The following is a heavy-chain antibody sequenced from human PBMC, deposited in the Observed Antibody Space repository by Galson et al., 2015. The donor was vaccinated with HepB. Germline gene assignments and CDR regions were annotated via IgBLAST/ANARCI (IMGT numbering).Heavy chain of an antibody. J-gene: IGHJ4*02. Sequence: SLRLSCAASGFTFSDYCMNWVRQAPGKGLEWVSSISGGSSAIFYADSVKGRFTISRDNAKNSLYLQMNSLRAEDTAVYYCAGGYSDGWYAVGHSWGQGTLVTVSS. V-gene: IGHV3-21*01. CDR1: GFTFSDYC. D-gene: IGHD6-19*01. CDR2: ISGGSSAI. CDR3: AGGYSDGWYAVGHS.